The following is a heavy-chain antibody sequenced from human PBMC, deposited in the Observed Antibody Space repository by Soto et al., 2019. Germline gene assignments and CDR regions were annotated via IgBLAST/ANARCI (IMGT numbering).Heavy chain of an antibody. CDR1: GFTSGSYA. D-gene: IGHD2-15*01. CDR2: ISHSGGST. CDR3: AKGSSGGRPYYFDH. V-gene: IGHV3-23*01. Sequence: PGGSLRLSCAASGFTSGSYAMSWVRQAPGKGLEWVSAISHSGGSTYYADSVKGRFTISRDNSVNTVSLQMNSLRAEDTALYYCAKGSSGGRPYYFDHWGQGTLVTVSS. J-gene: IGHJ4*02.